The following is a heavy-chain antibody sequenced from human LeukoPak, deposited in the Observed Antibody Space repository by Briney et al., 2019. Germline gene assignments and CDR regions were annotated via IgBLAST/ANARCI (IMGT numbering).Heavy chain of an antibody. CDR1: GFTFSSYA. CDR3: AKVRTFFGSGIDF. Sequence: PGGSLRLSCAASGFTFSSYAMSWVRQAPGKGLEWVSHISGSGGSTYSADSVKGRFTISRDNSKHTLYLQMNSLRAEDTAIYYCAKVRTFFGSGIDFWGQGTLVTVSS. J-gene: IGHJ4*02. CDR2: ISGSGGST. V-gene: IGHV3-23*01. D-gene: IGHD3-10*01.